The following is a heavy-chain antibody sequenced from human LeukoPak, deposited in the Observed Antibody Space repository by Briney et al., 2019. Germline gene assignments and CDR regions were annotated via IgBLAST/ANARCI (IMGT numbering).Heavy chain of an antibody. V-gene: IGHV3-53*01. CDR2: IYSGGST. D-gene: IGHD2-15*01. Sequence: GGSLRLSCAASGFTVSSNYMSWVRQAPGKGLEWVSLIYSGGSTSYADSVKGRFTFSRDNSKNTLYLQMNSLRAEDTAVYYCARDSLTPGRVVAAKYYYYGMDVWGQGTTVTVSS. J-gene: IGHJ6*02. CDR1: GFTVSSNY. CDR3: ARDSLTPGRVVAAKYYYYGMDV.